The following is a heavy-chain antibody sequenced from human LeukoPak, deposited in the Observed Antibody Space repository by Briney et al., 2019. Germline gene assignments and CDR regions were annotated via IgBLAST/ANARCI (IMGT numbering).Heavy chain of an antibody. CDR2: INAGNGNT. CDR1: GYSFKIYA. V-gene: IGHV1-3*01. Sequence: ASVKVSCKASGYSFKIYAFQWVRQAPGQRLEWMGWINAGNGNTKYSQKYQGRVTITRDTSASTAYMELSSLRSEDTAVYYCAREDDWNYEDYWGQGTLVTVSS. CDR3: AREDDWNYEDY. D-gene: IGHD1-7*01. J-gene: IGHJ4*02.